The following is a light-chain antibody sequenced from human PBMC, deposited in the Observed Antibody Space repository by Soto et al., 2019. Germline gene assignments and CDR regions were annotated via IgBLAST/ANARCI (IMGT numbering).Light chain of an antibody. CDR2: DAS. Sequence: DIQMTQSPSSLSASVGDRVTITCQASQDISNYLNWYQQKPGKAPKLLIYDASNLETGVPSRFSGSGSGTDFTFTISSLQPEDIGTYYCQQYDDLPLSTFGPGTKVDIK. CDR1: QDISNY. V-gene: IGKV1-33*01. CDR3: QQYDDLPLST. J-gene: IGKJ3*01.